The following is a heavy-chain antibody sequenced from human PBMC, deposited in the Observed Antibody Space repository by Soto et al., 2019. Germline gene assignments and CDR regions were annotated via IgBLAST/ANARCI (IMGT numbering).Heavy chain of an antibody. J-gene: IGHJ6*02. CDR3: ARSKRTTASYYYYRMDV. Sequence: SETLSLTCTVSGDSISSGGHYWSWIRQHPGEGLEWIGFIYYSGSASYNPSLKSRLTISVHTSENQFSLKLSSVTAADTAVYYCARSKRTTASYYYYRMDVWGQGTTVTVSS. V-gene: IGHV4-31*03. CDR2: IYYSGSA. D-gene: IGHD4-17*01. CDR1: GDSISSGGHY.